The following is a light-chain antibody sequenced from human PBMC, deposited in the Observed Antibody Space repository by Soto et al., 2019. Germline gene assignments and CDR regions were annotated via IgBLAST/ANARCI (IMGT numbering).Light chain of an antibody. Sequence: DIQMTQSPSTLSASVGDRVTITCRASQSISSWLAWYQQKPGKAPKLLIYDASSLESGVPSRFSGSGSGTDFTLTISRLEPEDFAVYYCQQYNSYSQTFGQGTKVDI. CDR3: QQYNSYSQT. J-gene: IGKJ1*01. V-gene: IGKV1-5*01. CDR2: DAS. CDR1: QSISSW.